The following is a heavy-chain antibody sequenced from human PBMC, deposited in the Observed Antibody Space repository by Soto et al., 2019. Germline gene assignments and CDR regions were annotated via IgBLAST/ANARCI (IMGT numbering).Heavy chain of an antibody. CDR3: VRRGCDSIFGSLDY. V-gene: IGHV4-4*02. CDR1: GGSISSGDW. CDR2: IYYSGST. Sequence: QVQLQESGPGLVKPSGTLSLTCAVSGGSISSGDWCWSWVRQSPGKGLEWIGEIYYSGSTTYNPSLKSRVTISADKSENQFYLRLSSVTAADTAVYYCVRRGCDSIFGSLDYWGQGTLVTVSS. D-gene: IGHD2-21*02. J-gene: IGHJ4*02.